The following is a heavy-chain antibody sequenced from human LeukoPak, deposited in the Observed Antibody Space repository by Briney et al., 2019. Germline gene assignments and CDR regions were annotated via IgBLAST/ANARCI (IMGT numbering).Heavy chain of an antibody. CDR2: INHSGST. Sequence: PSENLSLTCAVYGGSFSGCYWSWIRQPPGKGLEWTGEINHSGSTNYNPSLKSRVPISVGTSKNQFSMKLRYVPAADTDFDYCARGVITTPKIGMVPFDYWGQGTLVTVSS. CDR3: ARGVITTPKIGMVPFDY. CDR1: GGSFSGCY. V-gene: IGHV4-34*01. J-gene: IGHJ4*02. D-gene: IGHD3-10*01.